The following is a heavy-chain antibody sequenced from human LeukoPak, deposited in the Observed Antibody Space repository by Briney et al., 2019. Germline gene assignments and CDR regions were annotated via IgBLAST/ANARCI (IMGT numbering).Heavy chain of an antibody. V-gene: IGHV3-30-3*02. CDR1: GFTFSDYA. J-gene: IGHJ4*02. Sequence: GGSLRLSCAASGFTFSDYAMHWVRQAPGQGLEWVAAISYDASGKYYADSVKGRFTVSRDNSKSTLYLQINSLRAEDTAVYYCAKDVYGDYGGLVYWGQGTLVTVSS. CDR3: AKDVYGDYGGLVY. D-gene: IGHD4-17*01. CDR2: ISYDASGK.